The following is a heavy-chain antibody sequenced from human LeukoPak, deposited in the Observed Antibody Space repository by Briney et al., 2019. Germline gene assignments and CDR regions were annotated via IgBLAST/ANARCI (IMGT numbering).Heavy chain of an antibody. CDR2: ISNSGRYM. J-gene: IGHJ6*03. CDR3: AREGGNYFYMDV. D-gene: IGHD2-15*01. V-gene: IGHV3-21*06. Sequence: GGSLRLSCAASGFTFSTYNMNWVRQAPGKGLEWVSSISNSGRYMSYADSVKGRFTISRDNAKTSLYLQMNSLRADDAGVYYCAREGGNYFYMDVWGIGTTVTISS. CDR1: GFTFSTYN.